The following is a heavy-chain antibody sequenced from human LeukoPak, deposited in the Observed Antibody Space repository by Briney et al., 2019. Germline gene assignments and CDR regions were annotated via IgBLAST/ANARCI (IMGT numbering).Heavy chain of an antibody. Sequence: GGSLRLSCAASGFTFSSYAMSWVRQAPGKGLEWVSLIWYDGSNKYYADSVKGRFTISRDNSKKTLYLQMNSLRAEDTAVYYCTRGVGAYFYAMDVWGQGTTVTVSS. CDR2: IWYDGSNK. D-gene: IGHD1-26*01. CDR3: TRGVGAYFYAMDV. J-gene: IGHJ6*02. CDR1: GFTFSSYA. V-gene: IGHV3-33*08.